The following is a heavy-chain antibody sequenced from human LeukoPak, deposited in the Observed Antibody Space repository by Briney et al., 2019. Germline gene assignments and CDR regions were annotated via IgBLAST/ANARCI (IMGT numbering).Heavy chain of an antibody. CDR3: ARDGYSYGYGEN. J-gene: IGHJ4*02. CDR2: IIPILGIA. V-gene: IGHV1-69*04. D-gene: IGHD5-18*01. Sequence: VASVKVSCKASGGTFSSYAISWVRQAPGQGLEWMGRIIPILGIANYAQKFQGRATITADKSTSTACMELSSLRSEDTAVYYCARDGYSYGYGENWGQGTLVTVSS. CDR1: GGTFSSYA.